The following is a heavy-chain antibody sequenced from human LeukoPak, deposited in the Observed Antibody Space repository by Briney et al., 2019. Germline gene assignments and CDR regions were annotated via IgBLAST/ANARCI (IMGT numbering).Heavy chain of an antibody. CDR2: INPNSGGT. V-gene: IGHV1-2*02. J-gene: IGHJ3*02. CDR1: GYTFTGYY. D-gene: IGHD2-2*01. CDR3: ARGYCSSTICHRTGDAFDI. Sequence: ASVKVSCKASGYTFTGYYMHWVRQAPGQGLEWMGWINPNSGGTNYAQKFQGRVTMTRDTSISTAYMELSRLRSDDTAVYYCARGYCSSTICHRTGDAFDIWGQGTMVTVSS.